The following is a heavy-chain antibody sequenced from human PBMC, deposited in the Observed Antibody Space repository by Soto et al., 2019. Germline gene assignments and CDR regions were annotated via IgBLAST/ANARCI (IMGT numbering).Heavy chain of an antibody. V-gene: IGHV1-69*13. CDR1: GGTFSSYA. Sequence: SVKVSCKASGGTFSSYAISWVRQAPGQGLEWMGGIIPIFGTANYAQKFQGRVTITADESTSTAYMELSSLRSEDTAVYYCARDRASSSDLYWHYYYDMDVWGQGTTVTVSS. J-gene: IGHJ6*02. CDR3: ARDRASSSDLYWHYYYDMDV. D-gene: IGHD2-15*01. CDR2: IIPIFGTA.